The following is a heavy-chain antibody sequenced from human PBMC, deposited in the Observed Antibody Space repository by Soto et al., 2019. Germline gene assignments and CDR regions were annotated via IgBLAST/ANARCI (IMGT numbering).Heavy chain of an antibody. CDR1: GGSISRGAYF. D-gene: IGHD2-15*01. CDR2: ISYTGAT. Sequence: QVHLQESGPGQVRPSQTLSLSCSVSGGSISRGAYFWTWIRQFPGKGLEWIAYISYTGATSYNPSLKSRVTILADTSKNQFSLKLNSVTSADTAVYYCARGGPVSVSPAWQLLGYFDYWGQGTLVTVSS. V-gene: IGHV4-31*03. CDR3: ARGGPVSVSPAWQLLGYFDY. J-gene: IGHJ4*02.